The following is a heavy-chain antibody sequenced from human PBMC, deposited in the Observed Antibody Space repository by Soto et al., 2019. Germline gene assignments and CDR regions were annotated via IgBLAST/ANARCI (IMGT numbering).Heavy chain of an antibody. J-gene: IGHJ3*02. D-gene: IGHD2-2*01. CDR1: GFTVSSNY. CDR3: ARGCSDCSSTSCYCPVRDAFDI. CDR2: IYSGGST. Sequence: GGSLRLSCAASGFTVSSNYMSWVRQAPGKALEWVSVIYSGGSTYYADSVKGRFTISRDNSKNTLYLQMNSLRAEDTAVYYCARGCSDCSSTSCYCPVRDAFDIWGQGTMVTVSS. V-gene: IGHV3-66*01.